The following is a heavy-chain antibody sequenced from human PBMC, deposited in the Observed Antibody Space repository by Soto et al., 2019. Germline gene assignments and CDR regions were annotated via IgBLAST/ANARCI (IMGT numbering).Heavy chain of an antibody. D-gene: IGHD4-17*01. J-gene: IGHJ1*01. Sequence: GGSLRLSCAASGFTFSNYNMNWVRQAPGKGLEWVSFISGRSLTIYYADSVKGRFTISRDNNKNSLYLQMNSLRAEDTAVYYCASDLYGDYAKDSWGQGT. CDR3: ASDLYGDYAKDS. V-gene: IGHV3-48*01. CDR2: ISGRSLTI. CDR1: GFTFSNYN.